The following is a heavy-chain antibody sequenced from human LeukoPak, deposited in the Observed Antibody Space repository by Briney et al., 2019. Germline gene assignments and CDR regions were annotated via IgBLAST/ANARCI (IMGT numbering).Heavy chain of an antibody. J-gene: IGHJ4*02. D-gene: IGHD3-16*01. CDR3: ASSWGSAIDF. Sequence: GGSLRLSCEASGLTFSRDWMGWVRQAPGKGLEWVANIRQDGGETYYGDSVKGRFIISRDNAKNSLYLQMSNLRAEDTAVYYCASSWGSAIDFWGQGTLVTVSS. V-gene: IGHV3-7*01. CDR2: IRQDGGET. CDR1: GLTFSRDW.